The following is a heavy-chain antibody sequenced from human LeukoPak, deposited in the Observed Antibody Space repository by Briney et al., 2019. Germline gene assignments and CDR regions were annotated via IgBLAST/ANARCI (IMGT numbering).Heavy chain of an antibody. D-gene: IGHD6-19*01. CDR1: GGSITNNNW. CDR3: ARYLPGSSGWY. CDR2: IYHSGST. V-gene: IGHV4-4*02. Sequence: SETLSLTCAVSGGSITNNNWWSWVRQSPGKGLEWIGEIYHSGSTNYNPSLKSRVTISVDTSKDQFSLKLSSVTAADTAVYYCARYLPGSSGWYWGQGALVTVSS. J-gene: IGHJ4*02.